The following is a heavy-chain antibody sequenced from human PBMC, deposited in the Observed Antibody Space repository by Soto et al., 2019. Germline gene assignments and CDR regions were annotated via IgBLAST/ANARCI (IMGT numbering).Heavy chain of an antibody. D-gene: IGHD7-27*01. J-gene: IGHJ4*03. Sequence: QVQLQESGPGLVKPSQPLSLTCSVSGDSIRGGGHSWTWIRHFPGKGLEWIGYVYHSGSPHYNPSLRGRLTISIDTSKNQFSLRLISVTAADTALYYCARDTGLAPTVWGYWGHGTQVTVSS. V-gene: IGHV4-31*03. CDR3: ARDTGLAPTVWGY. CDR1: GDSIRGGGHS. CDR2: VYHSGSP.